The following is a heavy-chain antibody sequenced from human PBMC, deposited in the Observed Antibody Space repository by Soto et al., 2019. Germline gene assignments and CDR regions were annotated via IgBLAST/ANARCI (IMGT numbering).Heavy chain of an antibody. CDR3: ARDRYDSSGSGNNWFDP. D-gene: IGHD3-22*01. V-gene: IGHV4-4*07. J-gene: IGHJ5*02. Sequence: SENLSLTCTVSGGSIRSYYWSWIRQPAGKGLEWIGRIYTSGSTNYNPSLKSRVTMSVDTSKNQFSLKLSSVTAADTAVYYCARDRYDSSGSGNNWFDPWGQGALVTVSS. CDR2: IYTSGST. CDR1: GGSIRSYY.